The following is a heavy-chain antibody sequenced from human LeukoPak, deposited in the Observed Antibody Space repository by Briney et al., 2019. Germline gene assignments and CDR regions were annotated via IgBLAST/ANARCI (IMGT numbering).Heavy chain of an antibody. D-gene: IGHD4-17*01. J-gene: IGHJ5*02. Sequence: PSETLSLTCTVSGGSISSGSYYWSWIRQPAGKGLEWIGRIYTSGSTNYNPSLKSRVTISVDTSKNQFSLKLSSVTAADTAVYYCARVGYGDYGDWFDPWGQGTLVTVSS. V-gene: IGHV4-61*02. CDR3: ARVGYGDYGDWFDP. CDR2: IYTSGST. CDR1: GGSISSGSYY.